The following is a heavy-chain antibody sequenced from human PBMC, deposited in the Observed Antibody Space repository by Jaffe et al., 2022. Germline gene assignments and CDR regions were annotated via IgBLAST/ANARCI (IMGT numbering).Heavy chain of an antibody. Sequence: EVQLVESGGGLVKPGGSLRLSCAASGFTFSNAWMSWVRQAPGKGLEWVGRIKSKTDGGTTDYAAPVKGRFTISRDDSKNTLYLQMNSLKTEDTAVYYCTTDFGARLGFDYWGQGTLVTVSS. V-gene: IGHV3-15*01. CDR1: GFTFSNAW. CDR2: IKSKTDGGTT. CDR3: TTDFGARLGFDY. J-gene: IGHJ4*02. D-gene: IGHD3-16*01.